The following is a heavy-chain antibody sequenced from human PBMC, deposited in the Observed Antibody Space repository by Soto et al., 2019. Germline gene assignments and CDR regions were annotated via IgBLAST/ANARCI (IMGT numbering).Heavy chain of an antibody. J-gene: IGHJ6*02. Sequence: ASVKVSCKASGYTFTSYYMHWVRQAPGQGLEWMGIINPSGGSTSYAQKFQGRVTMTRDTSTSTVYMELSSLRSEDTAVYYCARGGPYCSSTSCHESTYCYYGMDVWGQGTTVTVSS. D-gene: IGHD2-2*01. CDR1: GYTFTSYY. CDR3: ARGGPYCSSTSCHESTYCYYGMDV. CDR2: INPSGGST. V-gene: IGHV1-46*01.